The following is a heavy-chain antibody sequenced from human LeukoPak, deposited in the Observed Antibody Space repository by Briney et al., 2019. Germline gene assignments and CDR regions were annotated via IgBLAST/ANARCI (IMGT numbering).Heavy chain of an antibody. CDR2: IYYSGST. CDR1: GGSISSSSYY. J-gene: IGHJ4*02. CDR3: AKDLYNGGAFDY. D-gene: IGHD5-12*01. V-gene: IGHV4-39*07. Sequence: WETLSLTCTVSGGSISSSSYYWGWIRQPPGKGLEWIGSIYYSGSTYYNPSLKSRVTISVDTSKNQFSLKLSSVTAADTAVYYCAKDLYNGGAFDYWGQGTLVTVSS.